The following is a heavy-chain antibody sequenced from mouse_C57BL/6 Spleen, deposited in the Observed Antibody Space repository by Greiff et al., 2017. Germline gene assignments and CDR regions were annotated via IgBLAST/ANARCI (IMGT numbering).Heavy chain of an antibody. V-gene: IGHV1-72*01. D-gene: IGHD1-1*01. CDR1: GYTFTSYW. CDR2: IDPNSGGT. Sequence: VQLQQPGAELVKPGASVKLSCKASGYTFTSYWMHLVKQRPGRGLELIGRIDPNSGGTKYNEKFKSKATLTVDKPSSTAYMQLSSLTSEDSAVYYCARGHITTVVATDYWGQGTTLTVSS. CDR3: ARGHITTVVATDY. J-gene: IGHJ2*01.